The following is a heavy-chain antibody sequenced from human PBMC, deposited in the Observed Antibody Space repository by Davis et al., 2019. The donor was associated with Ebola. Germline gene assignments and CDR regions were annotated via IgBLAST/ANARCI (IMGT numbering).Heavy chain of an antibody. CDR2: IKEDGLQK. J-gene: IGHJ5*02. D-gene: IGHD2-2*01. Sequence: GESLKISCAASGFTFSNSWMSWVRQAPGKGLEWVSNIKEDGLQKYYVESVKGRFIISRDNSQNTMYLQMNSLRVEDTAVYYCARNTDCSSPSCYWDWFDPWGQGTLVIVPS. V-gene: IGHV3-7*01. CDR1: GFTFSNSW. CDR3: ARNTDCSSPSCYWDWFDP.